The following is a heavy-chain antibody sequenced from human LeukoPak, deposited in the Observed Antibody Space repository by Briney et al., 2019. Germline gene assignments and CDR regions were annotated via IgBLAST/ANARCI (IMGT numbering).Heavy chain of an antibody. CDR2: ITSGTTYI. D-gene: IGHD2-2*01. CDR3: ARDPSIVVVPAARDAFDI. CDR1: GFTFSDYN. Sequence: GGALRLSCAASGFTFSDYNMNWVRQSPEKGLEWVSSITSGTTYIYYADSVKGRFTISRDNAKNSLYLQMNSLRAEDTAVYYCARDPSIVVVPAARDAFDIWGQGTMVTVSS. J-gene: IGHJ3*02. V-gene: IGHV3-21*01.